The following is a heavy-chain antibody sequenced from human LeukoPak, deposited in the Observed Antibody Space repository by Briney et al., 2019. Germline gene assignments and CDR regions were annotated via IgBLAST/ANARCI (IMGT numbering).Heavy chain of an antibody. CDR3: ARGHSGSYELLRLYNWFDP. J-gene: IGHJ5*02. CDR2: IIPIFGTA. CDR1: GGTFSSYA. D-gene: IGHD1-26*01. Sequence: EASVKVSCKASGGTFSSYAISWVRQAPGQGLEWMGGIIPIFGTANYAQKFQGRVTITADKSTSTAYMELSSLRSEDTAVYYCARGHSGSYELLRLYNWFDPWGQGTLVTVSS. V-gene: IGHV1-69*06.